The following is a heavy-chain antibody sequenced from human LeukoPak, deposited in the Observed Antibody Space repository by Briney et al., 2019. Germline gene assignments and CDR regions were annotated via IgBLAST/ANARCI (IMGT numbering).Heavy chain of an antibody. CDR1: GGSISSYY. Sequence: SETLSLTCTVSGGSISSYYWSWIRQPPGKGLEWIGYIYTSGSTNYNPSLKSRVTISVDTSKNQFSLKLSSVTAADTAVYYCARGSSWYYFDYWGQGTLVTVSS. V-gene: IGHV4-4*09. CDR3: ARGSSWYYFDY. J-gene: IGHJ4*02. CDR2: IYTSGST. D-gene: IGHD6-13*01.